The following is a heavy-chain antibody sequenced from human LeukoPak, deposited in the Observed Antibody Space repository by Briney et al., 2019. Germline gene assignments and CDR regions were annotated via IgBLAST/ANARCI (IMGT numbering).Heavy chain of an antibody. D-gene: IGHD5-12*01. J-gene: IGHJ3*02. CDR2: MNPNSGNT. CDR1: RYTFTSYD. V-gene: IGHV1-8*01. Sequence: ASVKVSCKASRYTFTSYDINWVRQATGQGLEWMGWMNPNSGNTGYAQKFQGRVTMTRNTSISTAYMEPSSLRSEDTAVYYCARGGLRKQDPFDIWGQGTMVTVSS. CDR3: ARGGLRKQDPFDI.